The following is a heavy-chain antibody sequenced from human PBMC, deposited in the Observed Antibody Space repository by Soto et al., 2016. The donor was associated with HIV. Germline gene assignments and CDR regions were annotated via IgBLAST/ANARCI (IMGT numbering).Heavy chain of an antibody. J-gene: IGHJ2*01. CDR3: ARRSNTVTTAYWYFDL. D-gene: IGHD4-17*01. CDR2: ISSSSSTK. Sequence: EVQLVESGGGLVQPGGSLRLSCAASGFTFSSYSMNWVRQAPGKGLEWVSYISSSSSTKYYADSVKGRFTISRDNAKNSLYLQMNSLRAEDTAVYYCARRSNTVTTAYWYFDLVGPGHPGHCL. CDR1: GFTFSSYS. V-gene: IGHV3-48*01.